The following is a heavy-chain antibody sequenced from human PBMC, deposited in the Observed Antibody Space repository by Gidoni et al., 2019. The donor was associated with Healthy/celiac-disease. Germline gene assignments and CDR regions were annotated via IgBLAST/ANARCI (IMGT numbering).Heavy chain of an antibody. J-gene: IGHJ4*02. CDR1: GFTFSSYG. D-gene: IGHD3-3*01. CDR2: ISYDGSNK. V-gene: IGHV3-30*18. CDR3: AKGLRFLEWLLCPPDY. Sequence: QVQLVESGGGVFQPGRSLRLSCAASGFTFSSYGMHWVRQAPGKGLEWVAVISYDGSNKYYADSVKGRFTISRDNSKNTLYLQMNSLRAEDTAVYYCAKGLRFLEWLLCPPDYWGQGTLVTVSS.